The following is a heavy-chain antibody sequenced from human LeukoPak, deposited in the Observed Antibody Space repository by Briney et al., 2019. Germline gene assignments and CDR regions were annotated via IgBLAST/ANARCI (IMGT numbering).Heavy chain of an antibody. CDR1: GSTFSSYA. J-gene: IGHJ4*02. Sequence: PGGSLRLSCAASGSTFSSYAMSWVRQAPGKGLEWVSAISGSGGSTYYADSVKGRFTISRDNSKNTLYLQMNSLRAEDTAVYYCAKDADRSSGWFTFDYWGQGTLVTVSS. CDR3: AKDADRSSGWFTFDY. D-gene: IGHD6-19*01. CDR2: ISGSGGST. V-gene: IGHV3-23*01.